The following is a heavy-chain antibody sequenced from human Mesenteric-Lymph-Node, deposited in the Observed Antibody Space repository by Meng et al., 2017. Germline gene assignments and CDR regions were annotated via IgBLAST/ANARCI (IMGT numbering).Heavy chain of an antibody. V-gene: IGHV1-3*01. CDR3: ARGLGEQSRYYFDS. J-gene: IGHJ4*01. D-gene: IGHD3-16*01. CDR2: INSGQGKK. CDR1: GYTFTNYA. Sequence: QVQLVQSGAEVKKPGASVKVSCKASGYTFTNYAIQWVRQAPGQRLEWMGWINSGQGKKKEWGRVQGRVTITRDTSATTAYMELSSLRSEDMAVYYCARGLGEQSRYYFDSWGPLPRVTVSS.